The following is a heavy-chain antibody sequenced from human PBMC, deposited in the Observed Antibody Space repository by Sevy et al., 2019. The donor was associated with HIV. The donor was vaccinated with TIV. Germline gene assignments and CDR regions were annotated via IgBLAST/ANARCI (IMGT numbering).Heavy chain of an antibody. CDR2: ISYDGSNK. CDR1: GFTFSSYG. J-gene: IGHJ6*02. D-gene: IGHD3-3*01. CDR3: AKGDYDFWSGFYGMDV. V-gene: IGHV3-30*18. Sequence: GGSLRLSCAASGFTFSSYGMHWVRQAPGKGLEWVAVISYDGSNKYYADSVKGRFIISRDNSKNTLYLQMNSLRAEDTAVYYCAKGDYDFWSGFYGMDVWGQGTTVTVSS.